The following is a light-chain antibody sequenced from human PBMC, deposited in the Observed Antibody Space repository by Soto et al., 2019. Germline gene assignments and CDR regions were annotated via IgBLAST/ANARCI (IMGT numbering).Light chain of an antibody. CDR2: DVS. Sequence: QSVLTQPASVSGSPGQSITISCTGTNSDIGGYNYVSWYQQHPGKAPKLMLYDVSNRPSGVSYRFSGSKSGNTASLTISGLQAEDEADYYCRSYTSRSNLGVFGGGTTLTVL. V-gene: IGLV2-14*03. J-gene: IGLJ2*01. CDR1: NSDIGGYNY. CDR3: RSYTSRSNLGV.